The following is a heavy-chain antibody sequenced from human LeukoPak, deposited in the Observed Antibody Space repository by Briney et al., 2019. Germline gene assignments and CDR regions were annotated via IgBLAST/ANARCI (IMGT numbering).Heavy chain of an antibody. Sequence: GGSLRLSCVAPGFTFSSYWMHWVRQAPGKGLVWVSRINSDGSTTTHADSVKGRFTISRDNAKNTLYLQMNSLRAEDTAIYYCAILTGIAAAAWGQGTLATVSS. V-gene: IGHV3-74*01. J-gene: IGHJ5*02. CDR1: GFTFSSYW. D-gene: IGHD6-13*01. CDR3: AILTGIAAAA. CDR2: INSDGSTT.